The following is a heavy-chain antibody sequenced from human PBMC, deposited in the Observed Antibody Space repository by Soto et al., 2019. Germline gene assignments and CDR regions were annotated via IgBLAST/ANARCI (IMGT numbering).Heavy chain of an antibody. CDR3: VRVISYRGSGWNFDY. D-gene: IGHD6-19*01. CDR1: GYTFTSYA. CDR2: INAGNGNT. V-gene: IGHV1-3*01. J-gene: IGHJ4*02. Sequence: QVQLVQSGAEVKNPGASVKVSCKASGYTFTSYAMHWVRQAPGQRLEWMGWINAGNGNTKYSQKFQGRVTITRDTSAITAYMELSSLRSEVIAVYYCVRVISYRGSGWNFDYWGQGTLVTVSS.